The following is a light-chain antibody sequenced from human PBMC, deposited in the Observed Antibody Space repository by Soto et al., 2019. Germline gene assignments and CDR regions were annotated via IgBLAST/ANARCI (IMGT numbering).Light chain of an antibody. CDR3: QQYNNWPLT. J-gene: IGKJ5*01. CDR1: QSVSSN. V-gene: IGKV3-15*01. Sequence: EIVMPQSPATLSVSPGERATLSCRASQSVSSNLAWYQQKPGQAPRLLIYGASTRATGIPARFSGSGSGTEFTLTISSLQSEDFAVYYGQQYNNWPLTFGQGTRLE. CDR2: GAS.